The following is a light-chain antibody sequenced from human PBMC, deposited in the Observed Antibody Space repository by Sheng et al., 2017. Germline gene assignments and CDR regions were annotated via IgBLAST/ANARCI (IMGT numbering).Light chain of an antibody. V-gene: IGKV3-11*01. CDR1: QSVGSN. CDR3: QQRST. Sequence: EIVMTQSPATLSVSPGERATLSCRASQSVGSNLAWYQQKPGQTPRLLIYDTSNRATGIPARFSGSGSRTDFTLTISSLEPEDSAVYYCQQRSTFGPGTKVEIK. CDR2: DTS. J-gene: IGKJ3*01.